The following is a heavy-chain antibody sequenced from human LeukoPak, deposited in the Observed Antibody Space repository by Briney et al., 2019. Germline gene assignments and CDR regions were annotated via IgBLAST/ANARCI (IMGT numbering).Heavy chain of an antibody. J-gene: IGHJ1*01. CDR3: ARSNPPHYCGSGSYYKH. CDR1: GGSFSGYY. D-gene: IGHD3-10*01. V-gene: IGHV4-34*01. CDR2: INHSGST. Sequence: SETLSLTCAVYGGSFSGYYWSWIRQPSGKGLEWIGEINHSGSTNYNPSLKSRVTISVDTSKNQFSLKLSSVTAADTAVYYCARSNPPHYCGSGSYYKHWGQGTLVTVSS.